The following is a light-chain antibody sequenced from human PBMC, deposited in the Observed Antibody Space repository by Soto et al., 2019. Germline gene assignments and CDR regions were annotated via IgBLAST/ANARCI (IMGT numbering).Light chain of an antibody. CDR3: EQYNSGPPLYT. CDR1: QSVSHN. V-gene: IGKV3-15*01. CDR2: GAS. J-gene: IGKJ2*01. Sequence: EIVMTQSPATLSVSPGEGATLSCRASQSVSHNLAWYQQKPGQAPRLLIYGASTRATGIPTRFSGSGSGTEFTLPISSLQSEDFAVYYCEQYNSGPPLYTFGQGTKREIK.